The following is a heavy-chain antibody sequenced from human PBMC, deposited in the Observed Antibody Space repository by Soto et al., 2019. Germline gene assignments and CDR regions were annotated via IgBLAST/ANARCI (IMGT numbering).Heavy chain of an antibody. CDR2: ISSSSSYI. D-gene: IGHD3-22*01. CDR3: ARFPTYDSSGPPEWYFDY. V-gene: IGHV3-21*01. J-gene: IGHJ4*02. Sequence: GGSLRLSCAASGFTFSSYIMNWVRQAPGKGLEWVSSISSSSSYIYYADSVKGRFTISRDNAKNSLYLQMNSLRAEDAAVYYCARFPTYDSSGPPEWYFDYWGQGTLVTVSS. CDR1: GFTFSSYI.